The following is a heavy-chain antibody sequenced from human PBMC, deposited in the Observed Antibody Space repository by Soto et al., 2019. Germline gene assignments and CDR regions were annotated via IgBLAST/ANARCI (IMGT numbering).Heavy chain of an antibody. D-gene: IGHD3-3*01. CDR3: AKDRVTVYGVVIMFES. CDR1: GFTFSGYA. V-gene: IGHV3-23*01. CDR2: ISGSGYRT. Sequence: EVLLLESGGGLVQPGGSLRLSCAASGFTFSGYAMSWVRQVPGKGLQWVSSISGSGYRTYYADSVKGRFTISRDNSKNSLFLQMNSLRAEDTALYYCAKDRVTVYGVVIMFESWGQGTLVTVSS. J-gene: IGHJ4*02.